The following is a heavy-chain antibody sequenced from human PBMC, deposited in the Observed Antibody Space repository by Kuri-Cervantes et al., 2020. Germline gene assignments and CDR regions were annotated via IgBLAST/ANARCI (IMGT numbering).Heavy chain of an antibody. Sequence: GESLKISCAASGFTFSSYGMHWVRQAPGKGLEWVAVISSDGSNKNYADAVKGRFTISRDNSKNTLYLQMNSLRAEDTAVYYCARCYGGNSEAYYGMDVWGQGTTVTVSS. CDR1: GFTFSSYG. V-gene: IGHV3-30*03. D-gene: IGHD4-23*01. CDR3: ARCYGGNSEAYYGMDV. J-gene: IGHJ6*02. CDR2: ISSDGSNK.